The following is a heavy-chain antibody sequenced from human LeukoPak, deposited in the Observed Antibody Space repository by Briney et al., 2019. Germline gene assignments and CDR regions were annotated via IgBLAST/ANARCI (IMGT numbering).Heavy chain of an antibody. CDR2: ISGSSTSI. Sequence: GGSLRLSCATSGFTFSTYGMHWVRQAPGKGLEWDSYISGSSTSIYHADSVKGRFTISRDNAKNSLYLQMNSLRAEDTAVYYCARDVGYRSWFDPWGQGTLVIVSS. D-gene: IGHD5-18*01. CDR3: ARDVGYRSWFDP. J-gene: IGHJ5*02. V-gene: IGHV3-48*01. CDR1: GFTFSTYG.